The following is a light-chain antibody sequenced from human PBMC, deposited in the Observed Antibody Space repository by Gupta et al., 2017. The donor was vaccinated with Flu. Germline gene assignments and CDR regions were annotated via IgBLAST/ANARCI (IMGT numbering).Light chain of an antibody. Sequence: GDRVTITCRASQSIRNCLAWYQQKPGKAPNLLNYKASSLESGVPSRFSGSGSGTEFTLTISSLQPEDSATYYCQQYDTYLATFGQGTKLEIK. V-gene: IGKV1-5*03. J-gene: IGKJ2*01. CDR3: QQYDTYLAT. CDR1: QSIRNC. CDR2: KAS.